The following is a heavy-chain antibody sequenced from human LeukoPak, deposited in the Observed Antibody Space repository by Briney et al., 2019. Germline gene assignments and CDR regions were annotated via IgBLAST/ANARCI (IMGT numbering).Heavy chain of an antibody. Sequence: KASETLSLTCTVSGGSISSSSYYWGWIRQPPGKGLEWIGSIYYSGSTYYNPSLKSRVTISVDTSKNQFSLKLSSVTAADTAVYYCARLPATGGNVWFDPWGQGTLVTVSS. V-gene: IGHV4-39*01. J-gene: IGHJ5*02. CDR2: IYYSGST. CDR3: ARLPATGGNVWFDP. D-gene: IGHD2-2*01. CDR1: GGSISSSSYY.